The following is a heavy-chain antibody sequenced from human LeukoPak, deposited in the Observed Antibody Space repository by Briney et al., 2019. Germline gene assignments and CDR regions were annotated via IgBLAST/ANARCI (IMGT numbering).Heavy chain of an antibody. CDR3: VREYCSGGSCSGLNWFDP. V-gene: IGHV4-34*01. CDR2: INHSGST. J-gene: IGHJ5*02. CDR1: GGSFSGYY. Sequence: PSETLSLTCAVYGGSFSGYYWSWIRQPPGKGLEWIGEINHSGSTNYNPSLKSRVTISLDTSKSQFSLKLSSVTAADTAVYYCVREYCSGGSCSGLNWFDPWGQGTLVTVSS. D-gene: IGHD2-15*01.